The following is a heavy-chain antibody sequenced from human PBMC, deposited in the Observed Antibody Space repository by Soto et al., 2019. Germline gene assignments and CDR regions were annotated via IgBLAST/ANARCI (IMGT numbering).Heavy chain of an antibody. D-gene: IGHD5-12*01. CDR1: GFTFSSYG. Sequence: GGSLRLSCAASGFTFSSYGMHWVRQAPGKGLEWVAVISYDGSNKYYADSVKGRFTISRDNSKNTLYLQMNSLRAEDTAVYYCAKDGDRWLQYYYYYGMDVWGQGTTVTVSS. CDR3: AKDGDRWLQYYYYYGMDV. CDR2: ISYDGSNK. J-gene: IGHJ6*02. V-gene: IGHV3-30*18.